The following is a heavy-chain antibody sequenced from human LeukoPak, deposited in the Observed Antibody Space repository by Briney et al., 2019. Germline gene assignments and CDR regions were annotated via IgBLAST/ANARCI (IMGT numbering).Heavy chain of an antibody. J-gene: IGHJ4*02. Sequence: ASVKVSCKVSGYTLSEFSMHWVRQAPGKGLEWMGGFDPEDGETIYAQKFQGRVSMTEDTSTDTAYMELSSLRSEDTAVYYCVASSPQNWKAHDHWGQGTLVTVSS. D-gene: IGHD1-1*01. CDR1: GYTLSEFS. CDR3: VASSPQNWKAHDH. CDR2: FDPEDGET. V-gene: IGHV1-24*01.